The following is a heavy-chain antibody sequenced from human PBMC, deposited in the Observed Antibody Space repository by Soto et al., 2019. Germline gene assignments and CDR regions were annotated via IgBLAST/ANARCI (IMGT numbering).Heavy chain of an antibody. CDR1: GFTFRNYG. V-gene: IGHV3-30*18. D-gene: IGHD6-13*01. Sequence: GGSLRLSCAASGFTFRNYGMHWVRQAPGKGLEWVAVISHDGSDKYYADSMKGRFIISRDNSENTLFLNMNSLKPEDTAVYYCAKENQHLVHDYWGQGTLVTVSS. CDR3: AKENQHLVHDY. J-gene: IGHJ4*02. CDR2: ISHDGSDK.